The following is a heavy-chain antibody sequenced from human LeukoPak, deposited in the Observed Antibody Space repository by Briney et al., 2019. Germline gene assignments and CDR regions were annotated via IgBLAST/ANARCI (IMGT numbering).Heavy chain of an antibody. CDR1: GFTFSNYW. Sequence: GGSLRLSCAASGFTFSNYWMHWVRQAPGKGLVWVSFINPDGSTTNYADSVKGRFTISRDNAKNALYLQMNSLRAEDTAVYYCAKDLHYGSADYWGQGTLVTVSS. J-gene: IGHJ4*02. V-gene: IGHV3-74*01. D-gene: IGHD3-10*01. CDR2: INPDGSTT. CDR3: AKDLHYGSADY.